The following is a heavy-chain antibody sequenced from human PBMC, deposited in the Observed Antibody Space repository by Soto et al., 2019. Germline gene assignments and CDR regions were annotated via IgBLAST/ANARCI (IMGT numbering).Heavy chain of an antibody. J-gene: IGHJ4*02. V-gene: IGHV3-23*01. CDR3: AKTDSSSWYVQAGFFDY. CDR2: ISGSGGST. D-gene: IGHD6-13*01. CDR1: GFTFSSYA. Sequence: EVQLLESGGGLVQPGGSLRLSCAASGFTFSSYAMSWVRQAPGKGLEWVSAISGSGGSTYYADSVKGRFTISRDNSKNTLYLQMNSLRAEDTDVYYCAKTDSSSWYVQAGFFDYWGQGTLVTVSS.